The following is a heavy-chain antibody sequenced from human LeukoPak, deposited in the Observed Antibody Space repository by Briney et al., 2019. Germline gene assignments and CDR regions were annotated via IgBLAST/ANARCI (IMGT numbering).Heavy chain of an antibody. Sequence: GGSLRLSCAASGFTFSNYGMHWVGQAPGRGLEGVAFIRYDGSNKYYADSVRGRFTISRDNSKNTLYLQMNSLRAEDTAVYYCANYGSGGYYYYYMDVWGKGTTVTVSS. V-gene: IGHV3-30*02. CDR2: IRYDGSNK. CDR1: GFTFSNYG. D-gene: IGHD3-10*01. CDR3: ANYGSGGYYYYYMDV. J-gene: IGHJ6*03.